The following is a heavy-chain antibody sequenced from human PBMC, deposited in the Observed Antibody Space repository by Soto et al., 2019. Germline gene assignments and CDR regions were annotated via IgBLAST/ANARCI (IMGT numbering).Heavy chain of an antibody. J-gene: IGHJ3*02. V-gene: IGHV1-2*04. Sequence: GASVKVSCKASAYTFTDYYMHWVRQAPGQGLQWMGWINPNSGGTHYAQNFQGCVTMTRDTSISTAYMELSRLRSDDTALYYCARDQKTTYDSSGYDAFDIWGQGTMVTVSS. CDR1: AYTFTDYY. CDR3: ARDQKTTYDSSGYDAFDI. D-gene: IGHD3-22*01. CDR2: INPNSGGT.